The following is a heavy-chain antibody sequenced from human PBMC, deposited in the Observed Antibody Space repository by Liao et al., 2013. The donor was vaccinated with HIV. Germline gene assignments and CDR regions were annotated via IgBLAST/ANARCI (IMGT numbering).Heavy chain of an antibody. Sequence: QVQLQESGPGLVKPSQTLSLTCTVSGGSISSGSYYWSWIRQPAGKGLEWIGRIYTSGSTNYNPSLKSRVTMSVDTSKNQFSLKLSSVTAADTAVYYCARGGHGIHGRGAGSNWFDPWGQGTLVTVSS. CDR3: ARGGHGIHGRGAGSNWFDP. D-gene: IGHD1-26*01. V-gene: IGHV4-61*02. J-gene: IGHJ5*02. CDR1: GGSISSGSYY. CDR2: IYTSGST.